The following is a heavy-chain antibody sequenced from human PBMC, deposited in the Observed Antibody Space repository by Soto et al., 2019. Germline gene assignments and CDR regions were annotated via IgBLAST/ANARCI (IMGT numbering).Heavy chain of an antibody. V-gene: IGHV3-7*01. CDR1: GFSFGSVW. J-gene: IGHJ4*02. CDR3: VTDLNWQGH. CDR2: IKYDGSEE. Sequence: GGSLRLSCVVSGFSFGSVWMTWFRQAPGKGLECVANIKYDGSEEYYVDSVKGRFTISRDNAKNSLYLQMNSLRDEDSAVYYCVTDLNWQGHWGQGT.